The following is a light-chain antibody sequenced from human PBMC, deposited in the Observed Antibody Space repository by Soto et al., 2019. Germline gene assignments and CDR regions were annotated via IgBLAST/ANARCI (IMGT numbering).Light chain of an antibody. CDR2: DAS. J-gene: IGKJ1*01. Sequence: DIQMTQSPSILSASVGDRVTITCRASQSVNSWLAWYRQKPGKAPNLLIYDASTLQSGVPSRFSGSGAGTDFTLTISSLQPDDFATYYCQQYDCFPQTFGQGTKVDLK. CDR1: QSVNSW. CDR3: QQYDCFPQT. V-gene: IGKV1-5*01.